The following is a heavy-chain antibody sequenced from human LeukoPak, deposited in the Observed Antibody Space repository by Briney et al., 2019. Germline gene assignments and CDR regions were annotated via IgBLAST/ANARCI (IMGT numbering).Heavy chain of an antibody. CDR2: INAGNGNT. Sequence: ASVKVSCKASGYTFTSYAMHWVRQAPGQRLEWMGWINAGNGNTKYSQKFQGRVTITRDTSASTAYMELSSLRSEDTAVYYCARDRCARAGVPGGAFDIWGQGTMVTVSS. V-gene: IGHV1-3*01. J-gene: IGHJ3*02. CDR1: GYTFTSYA. D-gene: IGHD3-10*01. CDR3: ARDRCARAGVPGGAFDI.